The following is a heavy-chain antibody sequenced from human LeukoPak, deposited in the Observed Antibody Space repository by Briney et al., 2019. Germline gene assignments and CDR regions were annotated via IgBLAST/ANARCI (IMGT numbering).Heavy chain of an antibody. CDR3: ATFRQQWLVKGYFDL. CDR1: DVTLSVYY. J-gene: IGHJ2*01. V-gene: IGHV4-34*08. Sequence: SETLSLTCAVYDVTLSVYYWRWIRQPPGKGLEWIGEINHSGSTNYNPSLKSRVTISVGTSKNQFSLKLSSVTAADTAVYYCATFRQQWLVKGYFDLWGRGTLVTVSS. D-gene: IGHD6-19*01. CDR2: INHSGST.